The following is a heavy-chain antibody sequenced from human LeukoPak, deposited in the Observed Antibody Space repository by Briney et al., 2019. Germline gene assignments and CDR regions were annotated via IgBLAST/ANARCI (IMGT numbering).Heavy chain of an antibody. D-gene: IGHD3-9*01. CDR1: GGSISSSSYY. Sequence: SETLSLTCTVSGGSISSSSYYWGWIRQPPGKGLEWIGSIYYSGSTYYNPSLKSRVTISVDTSKNQFSLKLSSVTAADTAVYYCARMAYDILTGYFQPNWFDPWGQGTLVTVSS. V-gene: IGHV4-39*01. CDR3: ARMAYDILTGYFQPNWFDP. CDR2: IYYSGST. J-gene: IGHJ5*02.